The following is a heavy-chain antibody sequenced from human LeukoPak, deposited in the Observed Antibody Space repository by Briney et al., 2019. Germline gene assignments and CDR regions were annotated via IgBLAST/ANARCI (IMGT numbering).Heavy chain of an antibody. CDR1: GFTFSSYN. J-gene: IGHJ6*04. D-gene: IGHD5-24*01. CDR2: TTSSSSYI. CDR3: ARDGEGLHAMDV. V-gene: IGHV3-21*01. Sequence: GGSLRLSCAASGFTFSSYNMNWVRQAPGKGLEWVSSTTSSSSYIYYADSVKGRFTISRDNAKNTLYLQMNSLRAEDTAVYYCARDGEGLHAMDVWGKGTTVTVSS.